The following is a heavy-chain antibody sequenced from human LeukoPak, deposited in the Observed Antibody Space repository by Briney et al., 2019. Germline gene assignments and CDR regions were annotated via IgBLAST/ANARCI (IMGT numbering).Heavy chain of an antibody. J-gene: IGHJ4*02. CDR3: ASTDAGYYYDSSGYYPWDY. D-gene: IGHD3-22*01. CDR2: ISGSGTST. CDR1: GFTFSSYV. Sequence: GGSLRLSCAASGFTFSSYVMNWVRQAPGKGLECVSSISGSGTSTYYADSVKGRFTSSRDNSKNTLYLQMNSLRAEDTAVYYCASTDAGYYYDSSGYYPWDYWGQGTLVTVSS. V-gene: IGHV3-23*01.